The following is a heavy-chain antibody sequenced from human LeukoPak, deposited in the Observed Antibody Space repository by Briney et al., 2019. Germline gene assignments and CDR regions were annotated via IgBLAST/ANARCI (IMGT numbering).Heavy chain of an antibody. CDR2: IRGKVHSYAT. V-gene: IGHV3-73*01. CDR1: GFSFSGSA. CDR3: ASSLQSGYYYYMDV. Sequence: PGGSLRLSCAASGFSFSGSAMHWVRQASGKGLEWVGRIRGKVHSYATAYAASVKGRFTISRDDSKNTAYLQMNSLKTEDTAVYYCASSLQSGYYYYMDVWGKGTTVTVSS. D-gene: IGHD4-11*01. J-gene: IGHJ6*03.